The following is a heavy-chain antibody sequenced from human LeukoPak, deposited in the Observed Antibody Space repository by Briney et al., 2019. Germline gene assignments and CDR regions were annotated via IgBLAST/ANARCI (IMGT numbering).Heavy chain of an antibody. CDR1: GYTFTSYD. Sequence: GASVKVSCKASGYTFTSYDIHWVRQATGQGLEWMGWMNSNSGKTTSAQKFQGRVTMTRNTSISTAYMELSSLRSEDTAVYYCARSADGYLPFRYYYYGMDVWGQGTTVTVSS. CDR3: ARSADGYLPFRYYYYGMDV. J-gene: IGHJ6*02. V-gene: IGHV1-8*01. D-gene: IGHD5-18*01. CDR2: MNSNSGKT.